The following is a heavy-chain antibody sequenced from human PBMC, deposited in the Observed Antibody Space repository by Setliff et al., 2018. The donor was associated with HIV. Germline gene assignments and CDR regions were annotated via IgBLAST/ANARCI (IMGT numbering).Heavy chain of an antibody. CDR3: ARVLSVTMIRGAHGY. CDR1: GGTFSNY. V-gene: IGHV1-2*02. J-gene: IGHJ4*02. D-gene: IGHD3-10*01. CDR2: INPGSGDT. Sequence: EASVKVSCKASGGTFSNYIHWVRQAPGQGLEWMGWINPGSGDTNYAQKFQGRVTMTSDTSTRTVYMELSSLTSDDTAVYFCARVLSVTMIRGAHGYWGQGTLVTVSS.